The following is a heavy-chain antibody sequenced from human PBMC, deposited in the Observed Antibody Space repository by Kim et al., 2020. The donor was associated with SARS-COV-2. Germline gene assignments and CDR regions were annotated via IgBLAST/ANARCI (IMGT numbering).Heavy chain of an antibody. CDR1: GGSISSYY. CDR3: ARDSRYCSGGSCYSEGMDV. Sequence: SETLSLTCTVSGGSISSYYWSWIRQPPGKGLEWIGYIYYSGSTNYNPSLKSRVTISVDTSKNQFSLKLSSVTAADTAVYYCARDSRYCSGGSCYSEGMDVWGQGTTVTVSS. D-gene: IGHD2-15*01. CDR2: IYYSGST. V-gene: IGHV4-59*01. J-gene: IGHJ6*02.